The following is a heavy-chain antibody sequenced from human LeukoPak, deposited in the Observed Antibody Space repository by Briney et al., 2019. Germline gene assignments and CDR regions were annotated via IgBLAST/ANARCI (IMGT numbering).Heavy chain of an antibody. D-gene: IGHD1-26*01. Sequence: GGSLRLSCAASGFTVSSNYMSWVRQAPGKGLEWVSVIYSGGSTYYADSVKGRFTISRDNSKNTLYLQMNSLRADDTAVYYCARVFGSYLRWNYFDYWGQGTLVTVSS. CDR3: ARVFGSYLRWNYFDY. CDR2: IYSGGST. J-gene: IGHJ4*02. V-gene: IGHV3-53*01. CDR1: GFTVSSNY.